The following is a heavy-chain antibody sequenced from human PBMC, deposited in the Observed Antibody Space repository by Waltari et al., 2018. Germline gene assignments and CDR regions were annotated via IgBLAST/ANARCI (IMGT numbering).Heavy chain of an antibody. CDR1: GGSIRSSSSY. Sequence: QLQLQESGPGLVKPSEPLSLTCTVSGGSIRSSSSYWGWIRQPPGKGLEWIGSIYYSGSTYYNPSLKSRVTISVDTSKNQFSLKLSSVTAADTAVYYCARVDKFGYNLWYFDYWGQGTLVTVSS. D-gene: IGHD5-12*01. J-gene: IGHJ4*02. CDR2: IYYSGST. V-gene: IGHV4-39*07. CDR3: ARVDKFGYNLWYFDY.